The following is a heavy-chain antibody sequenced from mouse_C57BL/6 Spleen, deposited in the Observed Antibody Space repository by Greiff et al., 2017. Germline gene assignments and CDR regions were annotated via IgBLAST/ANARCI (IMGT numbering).Heavy chain of an antibody. CDR1: GYTFTSYW. D-gene: IGHD2-5*01. CDR2: IYPGSGST. Sequence: VQLQQPGAELVKPGASVKMSCKASGYTFTSYWITWVKQRPGQGLEWIGDIYPGSGSTNYNEKFKSKATLTVDTSSSTAYMQLSILTSEDSAVYYCARSGYYSNYGFAYWGQGTLVTVSA. CDR3: ARSGYYSNYGFAY. J-gene: IGHJ3*01. V-gene: IGHV1-55*01.